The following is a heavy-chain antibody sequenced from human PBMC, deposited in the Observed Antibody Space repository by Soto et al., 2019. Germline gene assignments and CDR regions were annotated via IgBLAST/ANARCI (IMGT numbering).Heavy chain of an antibody. CDR2: ISAYNGNT. J-gene: IGHJ6*02. CDR1: GYTFTSYG. V-gene: IGHV1-18*01. D-gene: IGHD2-2*01. CDR3: ARDRYCISTSCTYYYYYGMDV. Sequence: ASVKVSCKASGYTFTSYGISWVRQASGQGLEWMGWISAYNGNTNYAQKLQGRVTMTTDTSTSTAYMELRSLRSDDTAVYYCARDRYCISTSCTYYYYYGMDVWGQGTTVTVSS.